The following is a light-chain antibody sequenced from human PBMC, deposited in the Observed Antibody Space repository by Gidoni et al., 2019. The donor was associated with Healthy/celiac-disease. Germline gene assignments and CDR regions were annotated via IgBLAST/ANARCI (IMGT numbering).Light chain of an antibody. Sequence: QSALTQPASVSGSPGQSITISCTGTSSDVGGYNYVSWYQQHPGKAPKLMIYEVSNRPSGVSNRSSGSKSGNTVSLTISGLQAEDEADYYCSSYTSSSTVVFGGGTKLTVL. J-gene: IGLJ2*01. CDR1: SSDVGGYNY. V-gene: IGLV2-14*01. CDR3: SSYTSSSTVV. CDR2: EVS.